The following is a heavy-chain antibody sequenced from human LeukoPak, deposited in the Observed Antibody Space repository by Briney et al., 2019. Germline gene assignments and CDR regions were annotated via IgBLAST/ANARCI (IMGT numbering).Heavy chain of an antibody. D-gene: IGHD3-10*01. CDR2: IRYDGSDK. J-gene: IGHJ2*01. Sequence: GGSLRLSCAASRFTFSNYGMHWVRQTPGKGLEWVAFIRYDGSDKYYADSVTGRFSISRDNSKNTLYLQMNTLKVEDTAVYYCAKGIRGVISHDWYFDLWGRATLVTVSS. V-gene: IGHV3-30*02. CDR1: RFTFSNYG. CDR3: AKGIRGVISHDWYFDL.